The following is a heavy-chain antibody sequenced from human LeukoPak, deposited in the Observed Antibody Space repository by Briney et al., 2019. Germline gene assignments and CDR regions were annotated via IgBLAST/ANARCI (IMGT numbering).Heavy chain of an antibody. V-gene: IGHV3-48*01. CDR3: ARENYADLFDY. CDR2: ISSSSSSI. CDR1: GFSFSEYA. J-gene: IGHJ4*02. Sequence: GGSLRLSCAASGFSFSEYAMHWVRQAPGKGLECISYISSSSSSIYSADSVQGRFTVSRDNAKNSLFLQMNSLRAEGTAVYYCARENYADLFDYWGQGTLVTVSS. D-gene: IGHD3-16*01.